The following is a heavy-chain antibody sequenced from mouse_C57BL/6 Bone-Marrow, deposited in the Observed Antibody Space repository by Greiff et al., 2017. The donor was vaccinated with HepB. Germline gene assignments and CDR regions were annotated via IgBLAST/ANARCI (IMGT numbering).Heavy chain of an antibody. CDR2: IYPRSGNT. CDR1: GYTFTSYG. CDR3: ARLVLRYLYAMDY. D-gene: IGHD1-1*01. Sequence: LVESGAELARPGASVKLSCKASGYTFTSYGISWVKQRTGQGLEWIGEIYPRSGNTYYNEKFKGKATLTADKSSSTAYMELRSLTSDDSAVYFCARLVLRYLYAMDYWGQGTSVTVSS. J-gene: IGHJ4*01. V-gene: IGHV1-81*01.